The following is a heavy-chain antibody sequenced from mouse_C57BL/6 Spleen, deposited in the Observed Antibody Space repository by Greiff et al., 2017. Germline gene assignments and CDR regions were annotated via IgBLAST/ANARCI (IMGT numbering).Heavy chain of an antibody. CDR3: AIERGDSTDYAMDC. J-gene: IGHJ4*01. Sequence: QVQLQQPGAELVKPGASVKVSCKASGYTFTSYWMHWVKQRPGQGLEWIGRIHPSDSDTNYNQKFKGKATLTVDKSSSTAYMQLSSLTPEDSAVYYCAIERGDSTDYAMDCWGQGTSVTVSS. CDR2: IHPSDSDT. D-gene: IGHD1-1*01. V-gene: IGHV1-74*01. CDR1: GYTFTSYW.